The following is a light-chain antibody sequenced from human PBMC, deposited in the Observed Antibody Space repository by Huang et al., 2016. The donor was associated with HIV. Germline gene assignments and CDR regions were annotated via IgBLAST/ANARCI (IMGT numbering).Light chain of an antibody. J-gene: IGKJ2*01. Sequence: DIQMTQSPSFTSSSVGDRVTITCRASQAISYYLAWYQQKPGKTPKLLISGASTLESGVPSRFSGGGSGTDFRLTLSSLQPEDVATYYCQQYSIPPYAFGQGTKL. CDR3: QQYSIPPYA. V-gene: IGKV1-27*01. CDR2: GAS. CDR1: QAISYY.